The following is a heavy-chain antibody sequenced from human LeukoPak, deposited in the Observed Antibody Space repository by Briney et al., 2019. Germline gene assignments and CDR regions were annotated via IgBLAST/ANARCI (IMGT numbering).Heavy chain of an antibody. J-gene: IGHJ4*02. Sequence: GGSLRLSCVASGFTFSSYWMHWVRQDPRKGLEWVSAIRLRDGRTYYADSVQGRFTVSRDFSSNTLYLQMNGLRAEDTAVYYCARDRNFPRDQFDYWGQGALVTVSS. D-gene: IGHD4-11*01. CDR1: GFTFSSYW. V-gene: IGHV3-23*01. CDR2: IRLRDGRT. CDR3: ARDRNFPRDQFDY.